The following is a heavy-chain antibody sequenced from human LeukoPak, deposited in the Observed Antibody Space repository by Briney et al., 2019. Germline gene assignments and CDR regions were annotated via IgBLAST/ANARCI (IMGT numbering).Heavy chain of an antibody. CDR3: ARVGGGSGPYYFDY. CDR1: GFTFSSYA. D-gene: IGHD3-10*01. J-gene: IGHJ4*02. Sequence: GGSLRLSCAASGFTFSSYAMHWVRQAPGKGLEWVAVISYDGSNKYYADSVKGRFTISRDNSKNTLYLQMNSLRAEDTAVYYCARVGGGSGPYYFDYWGQGTLVTVSS. V-gene: IGHV3-30*14. CDR2: ISYDGSNK.